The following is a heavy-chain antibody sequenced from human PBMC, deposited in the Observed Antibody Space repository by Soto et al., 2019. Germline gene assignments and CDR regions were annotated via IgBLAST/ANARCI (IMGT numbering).Heavy chain of an antibody. V-gene: IGHV4-59*01. Sequence: WVTLSLTCTVPGDSISSYHWGWIRQPPGKGLEWIGFVYYSGGKYYNPSLESRVTMSTDTSRNQVSLKVKSVTAADTAVYYCARALVPSTCCAFDRWGQGTMVTVSS. D-gene: IGHD1-26*01. CDR3: ARALVPSTCCAFDR. CDR1: GDSISSYH. CDR2: VYYSGGK. J-gene: IGHJ3*01.